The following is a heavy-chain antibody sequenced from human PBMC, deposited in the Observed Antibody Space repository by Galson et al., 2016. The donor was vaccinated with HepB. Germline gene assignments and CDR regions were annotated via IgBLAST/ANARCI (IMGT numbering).Heavy chain of an antibody. CDR1: GYTFTNDW. CDR2: MYPDDSDT. CDR3: ARRRDGMDV. V-gene: IGHV5-51*01. J-gene: IGHJ6*01. Sequence: QSGAEVKKPGESLRISCKGSGYTFTNDWVSWVRQKPGKGLEWMGIMYPDDSDTRYSPSFQGQVTFSADKSISTAYLQWSSLKASDTAMYYCARRRDGMDVWGQGTTVIVSS.